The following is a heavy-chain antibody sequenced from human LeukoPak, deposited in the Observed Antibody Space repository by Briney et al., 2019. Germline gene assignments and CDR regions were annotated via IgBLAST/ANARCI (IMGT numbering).Heavy chain of an antibody. J-gene: IGHJ4*02. D-gene: IGHD5-12*01. CDR1: GYSFASYW. Sequence: GESLKISCKGSGYSFASYWIAWVRQMPGKGLEWMGIIYPGDSDTRYSPSFQGQVTISADKSISTAYLQWSSLKASDTAMYYCARQQVDNGLSDWGQGTLVTVSS. CDR3: ARQQVDNGLSD. V-gene: IGHV5-51*01. CDR2: IYPGDSDT.